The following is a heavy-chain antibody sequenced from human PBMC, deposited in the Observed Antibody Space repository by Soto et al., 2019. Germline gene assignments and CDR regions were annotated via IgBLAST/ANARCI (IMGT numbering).Heavy chain of an antibody. V-gene: IGHV4-34*01. CDR2: INHSGST. CDR3: ARGPNFLITGYYCMDV. Sequence: QVQLQQWGAGLLKPSETLSLTCAVYGGSFSGYYWSWIRQPPGKGLEWIGEINHSGSTNYNPSLKSRVTISVDTSTNQISLKLSSVTAADTAVYYCARGPNFLITGYYCMDVWGRGTTVTVSS. CDR1: GGSFSGYY. J-gene: IGHJ6*03. D-gene: IGHD3-3*01.